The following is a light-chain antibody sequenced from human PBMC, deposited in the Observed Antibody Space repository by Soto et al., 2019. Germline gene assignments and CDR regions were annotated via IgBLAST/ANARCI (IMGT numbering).Light chain of an antibody. CDR2: DAS. Sequence: EIVMTQSPATLSVSPGEGATLSCRASQSINGYLAWYQHKPGQAPRLLIDDASNRATGIPARFSGSGSGTDFTLTISRLEPEDFAVYYCQQYGSSPLTFGGGTKVDIK. J-gene: IGKJ4*01. CDR3: QQYGSSPLT. V-gene: IGKV3-20*01. CDR1: QSINGY.